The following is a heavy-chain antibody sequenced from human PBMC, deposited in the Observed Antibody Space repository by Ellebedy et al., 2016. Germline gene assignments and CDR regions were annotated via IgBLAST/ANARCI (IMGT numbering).Heavy chain of an antibody. Sequence: SETLSLTCTVSGASITNDHWSWIRQPPGKGLEWIANEGGSAFYNPSLKSRITVSLDPSNNQFSLKLTSVTAADTALYYCAQYTAGGAGWGVWGLGTMVTVSS. D-gene: IGHD2-2*02. CDR3: AQYTAGGAGWGV. CDR1: GASITNDH. CDR2: NEGGSA. V-gene: IGHV4-59*04. J-gene: IGHJ3*01.